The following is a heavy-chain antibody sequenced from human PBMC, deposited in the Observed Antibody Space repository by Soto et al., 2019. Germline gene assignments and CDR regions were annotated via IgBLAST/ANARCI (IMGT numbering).Heavy chain of an antibody. D-gene: IGHD4-4*01. CDR1: GDSINSGTYY. CDR3: ARGGAHCSNTSCFTEF. J-gene: IGHJ4*02. CDR2: IYYSGST. Sequence: SETLSLTCTVSGDSINSGTYYWAWFRQHPGKGLEWIGYIYYSGSTFYNPSLKSRVNISADMSANQFSLRLDSVTAADTALYFCARGGAHCSNTSCFTEFWGPGTLVTVSS. V-gene: IGHV4-31*03.